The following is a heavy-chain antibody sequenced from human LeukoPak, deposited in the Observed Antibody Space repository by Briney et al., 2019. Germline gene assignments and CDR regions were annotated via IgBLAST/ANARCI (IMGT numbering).Heavy chain of an antibody. CDR3: AQGDMITFGGVIVSLHFDY. CDR2: INPNSGGT. Sequence: GASVKVSCKASGYTXTGYYMHWVRQAPGQGLEWMEWINPNSGGTNYAQKFQGRVTMTRDTSISTAYMELSRLRSDDTAVYYCAQGDMITFGGVIVSLHFDYWGQGTLVTVSS. V-gene: IGHV1-2*02. D-gene: IGHD3-16*02. CDR1: GYTXTGYY. J-gene: IGHJ4*02.